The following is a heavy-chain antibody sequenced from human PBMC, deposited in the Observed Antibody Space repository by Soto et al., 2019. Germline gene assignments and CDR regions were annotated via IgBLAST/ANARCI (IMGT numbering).Heavy chain of an antibody. V-gene: IGHV4-30-4*01. CDR1: GASVAGGSYY. Sequence: QVQLRESGPGLVKPSQTLSLTCSVSGASVAGGSYYWSWVRQPPGKGLEWIGYIPSRGRPFYNPSLPSRGTISADTSKNQLSLQLTSVTAAETAVYYCARDTYSGYDFGLWGQGTLVTVSS. J-gene: IGHJ5*02. CDR3: ARDTYSGYDFGL. D-gene: IGHD5-12*01. CDR2: IPSRGRP.